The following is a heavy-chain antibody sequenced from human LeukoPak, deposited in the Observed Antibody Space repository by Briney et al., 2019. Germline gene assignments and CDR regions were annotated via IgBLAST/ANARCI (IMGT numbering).Heavy chain of an antibody. CDR1: GGSFSGYY. J-gene: IGHJ5*02. CDR2: INHSGST. Sequence: PSGTLSLTCAVYGGSFSGYYWNWIRQPPGKGLEWIGEINHSGSTNYNPSLKSRVTISIDTSKNQFSLKLSSVTAADTAVYYCAREANIAAAIVWFDPWGQGTLVTVSS. D-gene: IGHD6-13*01. CDR3: AREANIAAAIVWFDP. V-gene: IGHV4-34*01.